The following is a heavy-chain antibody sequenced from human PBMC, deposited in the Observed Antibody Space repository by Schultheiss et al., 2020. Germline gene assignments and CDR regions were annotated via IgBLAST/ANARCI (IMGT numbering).Heavy chain of an antibody. Sequence: SETLSLTCTVSGGSINSGGYYWSWIRQHPGKGLEWIGYIYYSGSTYYNLSLKTRVTISVDTSKNQFSLKLRSVTAADTAVYYCAGDREGYCSGGGYFHFDYWGQGTLVTVSS. V-gene: IGHV4-31*03. J-gene: IGHJ4*02. CDR2: IYYSGST. CDR3: AGDREGYCSGGGYFHFDY. CDR1: GGSINSGGYY. D-gene: IGHD2-15*01.